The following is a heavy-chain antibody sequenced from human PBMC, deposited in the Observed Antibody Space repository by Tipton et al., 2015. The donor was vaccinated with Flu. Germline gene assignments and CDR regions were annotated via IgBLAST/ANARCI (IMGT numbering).Heavy chain of an antibody. V-gene: IGHV4-34*01. CDR1: GGSFSGHY. Sequence: GLVKPSETLSLTCAVYGGSFSGHYWSWIRRPPGKGLEWIGEINQSGSTNSNPSLKSRAAISVDTSKNQFSLKLSSLTAADTAVYFCARRDYSNYVSEPKNWFDSWGQGALVTVSS. CDR2: INQSGST. D-gene: IGHD4-11*01. CDR3: ARRDYSNYVSEPKNWFDS. J-gene: IGHJ5*01.